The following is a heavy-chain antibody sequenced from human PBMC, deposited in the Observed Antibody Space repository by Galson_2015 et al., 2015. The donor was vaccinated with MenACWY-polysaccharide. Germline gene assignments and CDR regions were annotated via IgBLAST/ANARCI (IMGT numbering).Heavy chain of an antibody. CDR1: GYTPTAYT. V-gene: IGHV1-3*01. CDR3: ARFRTVTAENWFDP. D-gene: IGHD2-21*02. CDR2: IYGVSHNT. Sequence: SVKVSCKASGYTPTAYTIHWARQAPGQRLEWMGWIYGVSHNTKYSQNFQGRLTITRDASTSTAYMVLSSLRSEDTAVYYCARFRTVTAENWFDPWGQGTLVTVPS. J-gene: IGHJ5*02.